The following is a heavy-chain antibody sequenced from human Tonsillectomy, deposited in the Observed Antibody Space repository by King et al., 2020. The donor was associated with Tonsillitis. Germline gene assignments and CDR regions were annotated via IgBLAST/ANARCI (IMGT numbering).Heavy chain of an antibody. CDR2: ISKDGGDT. J-gene: IGHJ4*02. Sequence: VQLVESGGGVVQPGGSLRLSCAASGFIFHDYAMHWVRQGPEKGLEWVSLISKDGGDTYYADSVKGRFTISRDNSKNSLYLQMNSLGTEDTALYYCAKGGAGGAAHPPLFFDSWGQGTLVTVSS. CDR3: AKGGAGGAAHPPLFFDS. V-gene: IGHV3-43*02. D-gene: IGHD3-10*01. CDR1: GFIFHDYA.